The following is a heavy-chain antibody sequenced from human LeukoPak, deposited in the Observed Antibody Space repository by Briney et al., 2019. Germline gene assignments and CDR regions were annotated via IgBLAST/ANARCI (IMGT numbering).Heavy chain of an antibody. CDR2: IIPILGIA. V-gene: IGHV1-69*02. Sequence: GASVKVSCKASGYTFTGYYMHWVRQAPGQGLEWMGRIIPILGIANYAQKFQGRVTITADKSTSTAYMELSSLRSEDTAVYYCARSAYSSSNFDYWGQGTLVTVSS. CDR3: ARSAYSSSNFDY. J-gene: IGHJ4*02. CDR1: GYTFTGYY. D-gene: IGHD6-6*01.